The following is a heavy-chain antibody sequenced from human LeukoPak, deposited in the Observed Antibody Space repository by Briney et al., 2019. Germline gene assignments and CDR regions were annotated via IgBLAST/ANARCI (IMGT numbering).Heavy chain of an antibody. D-gene: IGHD3-22*01. J-gene: IGHJ4*02. CDR3: ATTSYYDSSGYYYY. CDR2: ISGSGGST. Sequence: GGSLRLSCAASGFTFSSYAMSWVRQAPGKGLEWVSAISGSGGSTYYADSVRGRFTISRDNSKNTLYLQMNSLRAEDTAVYYCATTSYYDSSGYYYYWGQGTLVTVSS. V-gene: IGHV3-23*01. CDR1: GFTFSSYA.